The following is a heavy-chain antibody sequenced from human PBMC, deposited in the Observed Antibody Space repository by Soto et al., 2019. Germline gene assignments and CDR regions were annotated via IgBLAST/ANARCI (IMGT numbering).Heavy chain of an antibody. J-gene: IGHJ5*02. Sequence: GALRLSCVASGFTFSNYNMNWVRQAPGKGLEWVSHISGTGVYIHYADAVKGRFTISRDNAKSSVYLKMNSLRAEDTAVYYCAREGALKPFSSWGQGALVTVSS. CDR2: ISGTGVYI. V-gene: IGHV3-21*01. CDR1: GFTFSNYN. CDR3: AREGALKPFSS.